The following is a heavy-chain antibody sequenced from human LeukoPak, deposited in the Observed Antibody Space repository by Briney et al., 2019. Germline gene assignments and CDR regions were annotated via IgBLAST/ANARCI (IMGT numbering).Heavy chain of an antibody. D-gene: IGHD5-18*01. CDR2: IDWNGRIT. J-gene: IGHJ6*03. CDR3: ARGSVQLWLRDTYYYMDV. Sequence: PGGSLRLSCVASGFTFDDYAMNWVRQVPGRGLEWVSGIDWNGRITEYADSVKDRFTISRQNTKNSLYLYMNNLGGEDTALYFCARGSVQLWLRDTYYYMDVWGKGTTVTVSS. CDR1: GFTFDDYA. V-gene: IGHV3-20*04.